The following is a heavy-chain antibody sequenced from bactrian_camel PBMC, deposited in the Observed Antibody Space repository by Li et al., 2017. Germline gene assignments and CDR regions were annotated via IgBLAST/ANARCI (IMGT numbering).Heavy chain of an antibody. V-gene: IGHV3S53*01. J-gene: IGHJ4*01. Sequence: VQLVESGGGSVQSGGSLTLSCVASGYTYGRLNCMAWFRQPPGKEREGVAAIDSRGSTRYADSVKGRLTISKDNAKNILYLQMNSLKPEDTAMYYCAARPRLYRCAGIAAGRWNEYNSWGRGTQVTVS. CDR2: IDSRGST. D-gene: IGHD1*01. CDR1: GYTYGRLNC. CDR3: AARPRLYRCAGIAAGRWNEYNS.